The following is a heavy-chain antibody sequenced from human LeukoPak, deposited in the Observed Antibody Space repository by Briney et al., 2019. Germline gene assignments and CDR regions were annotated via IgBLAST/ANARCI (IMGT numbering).Heavy chain of an antibody. CDR3: ARAEYYYDSSGYYYSY. V-gene: IGHV1-18*01. Sequence: GASVKVSCKASGYTFNSYGISWVRQAPGQGLEWMGWISAYNGNTNYVQKLQGRVTMTTDTSTSTASMELRSLRSDDTAVYYCARAEYYYDSSGYYYSYWGQGTLVTVSS. J-gene: IGHJ4*02. D-gene: IGHD3-22*01. CDR2: ISAYNGNT. CDR1: GYTFNSYG.